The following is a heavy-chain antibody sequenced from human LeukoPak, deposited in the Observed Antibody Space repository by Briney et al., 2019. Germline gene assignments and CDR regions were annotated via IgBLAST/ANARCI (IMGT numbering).Heavy chain of an antibody. CDR3: ASRGTAMAFDY. Sequence: SETLSLTCAVYGGSFSGYYWSWIRQPPGKGLEWIGEINHSGSPNYNPSLKSRVTISVDTSKNQFSLKLSSVAAADTAVYYCASRGTAMAFDYWGQGTLVTVSS. D-gene: IGHD5-18*01. V-gene: IGHV4-34*01. J-gene: IGHJ4*02. CDR2: INHSGSP. CDR1: GGSFSGYY.